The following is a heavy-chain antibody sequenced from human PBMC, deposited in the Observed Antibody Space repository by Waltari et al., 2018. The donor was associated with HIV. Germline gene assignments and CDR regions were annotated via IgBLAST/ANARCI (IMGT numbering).Heavy chain of an antibody. CDR1: GYTFTGSY. CDR2: INPNSGGT. CDR3: ARGMEAGIGEAPGADY. J-gene: IGHJ4*02. D-gene: IGHD6-19*01. Sequence: QVQLVQSGAEVKKPGASVKVSCKASGYTFTGSYMHRVRQAPGQGIEWMGWINPNSGGTNYAQKFQGSVTMTRDTSINTAYMELSRLRSDDTAVYYCARGMEAGIGEAPGADYWGQGTLVTVSS. V-gene: IGHV1-2*02.